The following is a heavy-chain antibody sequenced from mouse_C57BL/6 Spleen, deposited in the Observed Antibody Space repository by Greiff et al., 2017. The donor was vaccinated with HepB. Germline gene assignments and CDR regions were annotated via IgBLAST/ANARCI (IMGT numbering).Heavy chain of an antibody. CDR3: ARDDGYYAFGY. D-gene: IGHD2-3*01. CDR1: GYSITSGYY. J-gene: IGHJ3*01. CDR2: ISYDGSN. V-gene: IGHV3-6*01. Sequence: EESGPGLVKPSQSLSLTCSVTGYSITSGYYWNWIRQFPGNKLEWMGYISYDGSNNYNPSLKNRISITRDTSKNQFFLKLNSVTTEDTATYYCARDDGYYAFGYWGQGTLVTVSA.